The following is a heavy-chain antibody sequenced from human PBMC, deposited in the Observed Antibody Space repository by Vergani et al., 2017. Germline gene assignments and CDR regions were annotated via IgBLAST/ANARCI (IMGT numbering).Heavy chain of an antibody. D-gene: IGHD2-2*02. CDR2: INHSGST. CDR3: ARILGYCSSTSCYSYGMDV. J-gene: IGHJ6*02. V-gene: IGHV4-34*01. Sequence: QVQLQQWGAGLLKPSETLSLTCAVYGGSFSGYYWSWIRQPPGKGLEWIGEINHSGSTNYNPSLKSRVTRSVDTSKNQFSLKLSSVTAAETAVYYCARILGYCSSTSCYSYGMDVWGQGTTVTVSS. CDR1: GGSFSGYY.